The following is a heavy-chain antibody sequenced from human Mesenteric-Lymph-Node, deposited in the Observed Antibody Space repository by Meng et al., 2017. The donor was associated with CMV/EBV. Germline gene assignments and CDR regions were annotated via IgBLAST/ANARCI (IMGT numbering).Heavy chain of an antibody. J-gene: IGHJ5*02. Sequence: GESLKISCAASGFTFSSYEMNWVRQAPGKGLEWVSYISSSGSTIYYADSVKGRFTISRDNAKNSLYLQMNSLRAEDTAVYYCARDQSGVLTGWDRMNWFDPWGQGTLVTVSS. CDR3: ARDQSGVLTGWDRMNWFDP. D-gene: IGHD3-9*01. CDR2: ISSSGSTI. V-gene: IGHV3-48*03. CDR1: GFTFSSYE.